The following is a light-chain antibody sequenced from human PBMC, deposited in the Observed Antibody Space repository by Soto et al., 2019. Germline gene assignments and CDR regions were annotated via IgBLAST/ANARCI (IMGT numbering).Light chain of an antibody. CDR1: SSNIGAGYD. Sequence: QSVRTQPPSVSGAPGQRVTISCTGSSSNIGAGYDVHWYQQLPGTAPKLLIYGNSNRPSGVPDRFSGSKSGTSASLAITGLQAEDEADYYCQSYDSSLSEVFGTATKVTVL. CDR3: QSYDSSLSEV. V-gene: IGLV1-40*01. CDR2: GNS. J-gene: IGLJ1*01.